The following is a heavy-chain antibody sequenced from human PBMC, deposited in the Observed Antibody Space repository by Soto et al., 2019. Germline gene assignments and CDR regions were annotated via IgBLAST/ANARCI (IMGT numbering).Heavy chain of an antibody. CDR2: INHSGST. Sequence: SETLSLTCAVYGGSFSGYYCSWIRQPPGKGLEWIGEINHSGSTNYNPSLKSRVTISVDTSKNQFSLKLSSVTAADTAVYYCARGRRYYYGSGSNTDYWGQGTLVTVSS. D-gene: IGHD3-10*01. V-gene: IGHV4-34*01. CDR3: ARGRRYYYGSGSNTDY. J-gene: IGHJ4*02. CDR1: GGSFSGYY.